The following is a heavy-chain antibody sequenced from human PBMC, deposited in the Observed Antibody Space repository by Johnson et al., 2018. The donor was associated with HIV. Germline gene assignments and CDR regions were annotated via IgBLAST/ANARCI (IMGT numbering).Heavy chain of an antibody. CDR2: IYSDGST. CDR3: ARGMYGDAFDI. V-gene: IGHV3-53*01. Sequence: VQLVESGGGLVQPGGSLRLSCAASGFIVSNNYMSWVRQAPGKGLEWVSIIYSDGSTYYADSVKGRFTISRDNSKNTVYIQMNSLRAENTAAYYCARGMYGDAFDIWGQGTMVTVSS. J-gene: IGHJ3*02. D-gene: IGHD2-8*01. CDR1: GFIVSNNY.